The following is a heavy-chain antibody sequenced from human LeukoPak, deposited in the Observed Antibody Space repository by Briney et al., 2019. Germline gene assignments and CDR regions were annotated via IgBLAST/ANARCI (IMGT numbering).Heavy chain of an antibody. J-gene: IGHJ5*02. V-gene: IGHV4-39*07. D-gene: IGHD2-2*01. CDR2: IYYSGST. CDR1: GGSISSSSYY. CDR3: ARGTYARGWFDP. Sequence: SETLSLTCTVSGGSISSSSYYWGWIRQPPGKGLEWIGSIYYSGSTYYNPSLKSRVTISVDTSKNQFSLKLSSVTAADTAVYYCARGTYARGWFDPWGQGTLVTVSS.